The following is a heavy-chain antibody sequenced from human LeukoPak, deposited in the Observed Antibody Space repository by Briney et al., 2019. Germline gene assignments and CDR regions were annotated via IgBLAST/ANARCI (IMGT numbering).Heavy chain of an antibody. CDR2: INHNGNVN. V-gene: IGHV3-7*01. CDR3: ARESPGDGYNYGLSDY. Sequence: GGSLRLSCAASGFTFSSYWMNWARQAPGKGLGWVASINHNGNVNYYVDSVKGRFTISRDNSKNTLYLQMNSLRAEDTAVYYCARESPGDGYNYGLSDYWGQGTLVTVSS. J-gene: IGHJ4*02. CDR1: GFTFSSYW. D-gene: IGHD5-24*01.